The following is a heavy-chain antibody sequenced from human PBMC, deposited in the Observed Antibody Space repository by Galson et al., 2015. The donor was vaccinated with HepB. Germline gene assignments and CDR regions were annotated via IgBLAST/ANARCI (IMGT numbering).Heavy chain of an antibody. D-gene: IGHD1-26*01. CDR1: GYTFTSYY. CDR3: ARRSRGSYFHLEYYFDY. Sequence: QSGAEVKKPGESLKISCKASGYTFTSYYMHWVRQAPGQGLEWMGIINPSGGSTSYAQKFQGRVTMTRDTSTSTVYMELSSLRSEDTAVYYCARRSRGSYFHLEYYFDYWGQGTLVTVSS. V-gene: IGHV1-46*01. J-gene: IGHJ4*02. CDR2: INPSGGST.